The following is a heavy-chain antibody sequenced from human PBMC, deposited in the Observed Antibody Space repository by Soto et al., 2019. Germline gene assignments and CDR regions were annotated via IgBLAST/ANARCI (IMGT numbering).Heavy chain of an antibody. D-gene: IGHD2-15*01. CDR1: GFTFSSYG. V-gene: IGHV3-33*01. Sequence: GGSLRLSCAASGFTFSSYGMHWVRQAPGKGLEWVAVIWYDGSNKYYADSVKGRFTISRDNSKNTLYLQMNSLRAEDTAVYYCARDQHVAVAATGYYYYYGMDVWGQGTTVTVSS. J-gene: IGHJ6*02. CDR3: ARDQHVAVAATGYYYYYGMDV. CDR2: IWYDGSNK.